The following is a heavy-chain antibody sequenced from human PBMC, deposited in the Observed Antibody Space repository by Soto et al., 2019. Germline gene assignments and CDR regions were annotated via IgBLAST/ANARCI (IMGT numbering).Heavy chain of an antibody. CDR3: ARGLKVGTTIYWYFDL. V-gene: IGHV4-34*01. J-gene: IGHJ2*01. CDR1: GGSFSGFY. D-gene: IGHD1-26*01. Sequence: QVQLHQWGTELLKPSETLSLTCAVDGGSFSGFYWNWIRQTPGKGLEWIGEIDQSGGYQTGSTNYNPSLESRVIISGDTSKYQMSLKLNSVTAADTALYYCARGLKVGTTIYWYFDLWGRGTLVTVSS. CDR2: IDQSGGYQTGST.